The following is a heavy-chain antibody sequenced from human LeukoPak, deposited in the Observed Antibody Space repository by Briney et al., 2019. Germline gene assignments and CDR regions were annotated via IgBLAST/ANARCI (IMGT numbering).Heavy chain of an antibody. CDR1: GYTFTSYG. Sequence: ASVKVSCKASGYTFTSYGISWVRQAPGQGLEWMGWISAYNGNTNYAQKLQGRVTMTTDTSTSTAYMELRSLRSDDTAVYYCARSPFVYYDGGGLPYYFDYGGGGPLVTVSS. V-gene: IGHV1-18*01. CDR3: ARSPFVYYDGGGLPYYFDY. J-gene: IGHJ4*02. D-gene: IGHD3-22*01. CDR2: ISAYNGNT.